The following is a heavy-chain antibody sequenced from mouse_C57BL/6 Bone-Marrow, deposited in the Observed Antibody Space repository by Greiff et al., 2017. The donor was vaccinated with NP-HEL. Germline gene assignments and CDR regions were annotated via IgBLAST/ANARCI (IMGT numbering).Heavy chain of an antibody. CDR1: GYTFTSYG. CDR2: IYPRSGNT. V-gene: IGHV1-81*01. CDR3: ARYLVTNYFDY. Sequence: VQLQESGAELARPGASVKLSCKASGYTFTSYGISWVKQRTGQGLEWIGEIYPRSGNTYYNEKFKGKATLTADKSSSTAYMELRSLTSEDSAVYFCARYLVTNYFDYWGQGTTLTVSS. D-gene: IGHD2-2*01. J-gene: IGHJ2*01.